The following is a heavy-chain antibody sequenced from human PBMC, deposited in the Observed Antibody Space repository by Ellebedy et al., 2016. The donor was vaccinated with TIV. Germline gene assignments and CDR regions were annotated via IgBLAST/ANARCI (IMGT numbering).Heavy chain of an antibody. V-gene: IGHV4-31*03. CDR2: IYYSGST. CDR1: GGSISSGGYY. J-gene: IGHJ4*02. CDR3: ARESLRVGATGGDY. D-gene: IGHD1-26*01. Sequence: LRLSXTVSGGSISSGGYYWSWIRQHPGKGLEWIGYIYYSGSTYYNPSLKSRVTISVDTSKNQFSLKLSSVTAADTAVYYCARESLRVGATGGDYWGQGTLVTVSS.